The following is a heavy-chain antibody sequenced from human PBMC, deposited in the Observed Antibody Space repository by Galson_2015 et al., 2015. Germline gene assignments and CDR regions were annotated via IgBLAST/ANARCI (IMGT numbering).Heavy chain of an antibody. CDR2: IKQDGSEK. CDR1: GFTFSSYW. CDR3: AELGIAAALSHDAFDI. Sequence: SLRLSCAASGFTFSSYWMSWVRQAPGKGLEWVANIKQDGSEKYYVDSVKGRFTISRDNAKNSLYLQMNSLRAEDTAVYYCAELGIAAALSHDAFDIWGQGTMVTASS. D-gene: IGHD6-13*01. V-gene: IGHV3-7*02. J-gene: IGHJ3*02.